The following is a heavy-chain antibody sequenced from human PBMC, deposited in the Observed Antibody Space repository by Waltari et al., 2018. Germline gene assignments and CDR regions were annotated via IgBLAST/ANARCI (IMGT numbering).Heavy chain of an antibody. D-gene: IGHD1-26*01. V-gene: IGHV3-21*01. Sequence: EVHLVESGGGMVKPGGSLRLSCAASGFTFSSYSMTWVRQAPGKGLEWVSSISSNSSYIYYADSVKGRFTISRGNARNSLYLQMNSLRAEDTAVYYCARGGSYYYFDNWGQGTLVTVSS. CDR3: ARGGSYYYFDN. CDR1: GFTFSSYS. CDR2: ISSNSSYI. J-gene: IGHJ4*02.